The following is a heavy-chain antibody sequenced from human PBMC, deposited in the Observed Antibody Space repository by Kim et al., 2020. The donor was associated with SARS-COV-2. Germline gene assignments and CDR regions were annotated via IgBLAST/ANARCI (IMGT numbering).Heavy chain of an antibody. V-gene: IGHV2-5*01. CDR3: AHTLAVAGDFDY. D-gene: IGHD6-19*01. Sequence: YSPSLKSRLTITKDTSKNQVVLTMTNMDPVDTATYYCAHTLAVAGDFDYWGQGTLVTVSS. J-gene: IGHJ4*02.